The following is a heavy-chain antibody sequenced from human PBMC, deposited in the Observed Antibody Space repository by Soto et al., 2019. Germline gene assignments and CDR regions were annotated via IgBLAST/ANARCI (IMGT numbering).Heavy chain of an antibody. D-gene: IGHD3-10*01. J-gene: IGHJ4*02. CDR2: IRGRSAHL. V-gene: IGHV3-21*01. CDR3: ARALSGSFY. Sequence: CVRKGNGNGLEWVSYIRGRSAHLRYTDSVQCRFTISRDHAKNSLYLQMNSLRVEDTALYYCARALSGSFYWGQGTLVTVSS.